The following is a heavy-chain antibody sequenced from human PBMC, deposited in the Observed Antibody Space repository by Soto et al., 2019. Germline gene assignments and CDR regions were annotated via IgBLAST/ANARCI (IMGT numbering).Heavy chain of an antibody. J-gene: IGHJ5*02. Sequence: QITLKESGPTLVKPTQTLTLTCTFSGFSLSTSGVGVGWIRQPPGKALEWLALIYWDDDKRYSPSLKSRLTITKDTXXSXVXXTMTNMYPVDTATYYCAHSRGYCSVGSCYSIWFDPWGQGTLVTVSS. CDR2: IYWDDDK. CDR3: AHSRGYCSVGSCYSIWFDP. D-gene: IGHD2-15*01. V-gene: IGHV2-5*02. CDR1: GFSLSTSGVG.